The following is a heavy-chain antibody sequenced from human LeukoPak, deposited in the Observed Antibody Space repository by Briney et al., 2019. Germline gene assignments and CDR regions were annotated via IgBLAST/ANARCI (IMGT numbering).Heavy chain of an antibody. D-gene: IGHD1-26*01. J-gene: IGHJ4*02. Sequence: PGGSLRLSCAASGFTFSTYAMSWVRQAAGKGLEWVTLISGSGGGTYYADSVKGRFTISRDNSKNTLYLQLNSLRVEDTAVYYCAKNVGGSYYSPVDCWGQGTLVTVSS. CDR1: GFTFSTYA. CDR3: AKNVGGSYYSPVDC. V-gene: IGHV3-23*01. CDR2: ISGSGGGT.